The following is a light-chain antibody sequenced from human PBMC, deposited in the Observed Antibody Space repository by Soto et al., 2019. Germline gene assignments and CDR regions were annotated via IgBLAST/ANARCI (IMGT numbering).Light chain of an antibody. Sequence: QSALTQPASLSGSPGQSITISCTGASSDVGDYNYVSWYQHHPGKAPKLVIYDVSSRPSGVSGRFSGSKSGNTASLTISGFQAEDEADDYCSSYATSSTLEWVFGGGTKLTVL. CDR3: SSYATSSTLEWV. CDR1: SSDVGDYNY. CDR2: DVS. V-gene: IGLV2-14*03. J-gene: IGLJ3*02.